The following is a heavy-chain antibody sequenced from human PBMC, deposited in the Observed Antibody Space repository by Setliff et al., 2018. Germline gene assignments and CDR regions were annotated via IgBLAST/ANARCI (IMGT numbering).Heavy chain of an antibody. CDR3: AREPYDYIWGSYRSPYFDH. CDR1: GYTFVGYY. V-gene: IGHV1-2*02. D-gene: IGHD3-16*02. CDR2: VNPKTGGT. Sequence: GASVKVSCKASGYTFVGYYLHWVRQAPGQGLEWMGWVNPKTGGTNYAQKFQGRVTMTRDASINTAFMHLSSLKSDDMAVYYCAREPYDYIWGSYRSPYFDHWGQGAPVTVSS. J-gene: IGHJ4*02.